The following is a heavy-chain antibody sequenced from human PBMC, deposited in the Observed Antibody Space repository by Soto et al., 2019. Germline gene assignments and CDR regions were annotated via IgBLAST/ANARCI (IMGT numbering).Heavy chain of an antibody. D-gene: IGHD6-19*01. CDR2: INPSGGST. CDR3: ATGEYSSGWYGDQYNWFDP. J-gene: IGHJ5*02. V-gene: IGHV1-46*01. CDR1: GYTFTSYY. Sequence: ASVKVSCKASGYTFTSYYMHWVRQAPGQGLEWMGIINPSGGSTSYAQKFHGRVTMTRDTSTSTVYMELSSLRSEDTAVYYCATGEYSSGWYGDQYNWFDPWGQGTLVTVSS.